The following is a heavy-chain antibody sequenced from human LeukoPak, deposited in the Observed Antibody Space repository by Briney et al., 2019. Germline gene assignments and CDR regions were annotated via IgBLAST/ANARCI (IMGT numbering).Heavy chain of an antibody. CDR3: ARDYYDSSGYKWGVFDY. J-gene: IGHJ4*02. CDR2: MNPNSGNT. V-gene: IGHV1-8*03. Sequence: ASVKVSCKASGYTFTSYDINWVRQATGQGLEWMGWMNPNSGNTGYAQKFQGRVTITRNTSISTAYMELSSLRSEDTAVYYCARDYYDSSGYKWGVFDYWGQGTLVTVSS. D-gene: IGHD3-22*01. CDR1: GYTFTSYD.